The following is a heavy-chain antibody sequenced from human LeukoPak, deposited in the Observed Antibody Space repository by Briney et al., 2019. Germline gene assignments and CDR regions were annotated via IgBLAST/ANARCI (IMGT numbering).Heavy chain of an antibody. J-gene: IGHJ4*02. Sequence: ASVKASCKASGYTFTSYGISWVRQAPGQGLEWMGWISAYNGNTNYAQKLQGRVTMTTDTSTSTAYMELRSLRSDDTAVYYCARGGGGYCSSTSLCPFDYWGQGTLVTVSS. V-gene: IGHV1-18*01. CDR2: ISAYNGNT. CDR1: GYTFTSYG. CDR3: ARGGGGYCSSTSLCPFDY. D-gene: IGHD2-2*01.